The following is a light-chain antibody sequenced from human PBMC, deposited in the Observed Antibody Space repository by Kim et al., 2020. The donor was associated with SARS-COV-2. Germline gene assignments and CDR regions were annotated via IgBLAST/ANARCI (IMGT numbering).Light chain of an antibody. Sequence: SVSPGQTASITCSGDKLGDKYACWYQQKPGQSPLLVIYQDSKRPSVIPERFSGSNSGNTATLTISGTQAMDEADYYCQAWDSSTWVFGGGTQLTVL. CDR3: QAWDSSTWV. CDR2: QDS. V-gene: IGLV3-1*01. CDR1: KLGDKY. J-gene: IGLJ3*02.